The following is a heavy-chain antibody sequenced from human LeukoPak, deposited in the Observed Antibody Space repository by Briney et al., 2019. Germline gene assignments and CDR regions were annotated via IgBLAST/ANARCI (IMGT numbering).Heavy chain of an antibody. J-gene: IGHJ5*02. CDR1: GGSISSYY. D-gene: IGHD2-2*01. Sequence: PSETLSLTCTVSGGSISSYYWSWIRQPAGKGLEWIGRIYTSGSTNYNPSLKSRFTMSLDTSKNQFSLKLSSVTAADTAVYYCARDARIVVVPAAMREAPNWFDPWGQGTLVTVSS. CDR3: ARDARIVVVPAAMREAPNWFDP. V-gene: IGHV4-4*07. CDR2: IYTSGST.